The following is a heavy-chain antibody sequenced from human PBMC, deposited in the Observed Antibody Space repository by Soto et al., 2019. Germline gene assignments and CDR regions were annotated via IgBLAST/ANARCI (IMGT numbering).Heavy chain of an antibody. D-gene: IGHD3-3*01. Sequence: ASVKVSCKASGYTFTSYYMHWVRQAPGQGLEWMGIINTNNGSTNYPQKFQGRVTMTTDTSTSTAYMELRSLRSDDTAVFYCARDVPTLYDFWSGYRPFDYWGQGTLVTVS. CDR3: ARDVPTLYDFWSGYRPFDY. V-gene: IGHV1-46*01. J-gene: IGHJ4*02. CDR2: INTNNGST. CDR1: GYTFTSYY.